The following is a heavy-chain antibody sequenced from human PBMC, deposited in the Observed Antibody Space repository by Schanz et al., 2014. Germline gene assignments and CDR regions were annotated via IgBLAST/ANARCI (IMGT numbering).Heavy chain of an antibody. J-gene: IGHJ6*02. CDR1: GFTFDDYA. CDR3: AKDRQNRVNRVGYYYGMDV. V-gene: IGHV3-9*01. D-gene: IGHD3-16*01. Sequence: EVYLVESGGDLVQPGKSLRLSCAASGFTFDDYAMHWVRQAPGKGLEWVSGISWNSGSIGYADSVKGRFTISRDDAKNSLYLKMNSLRAEDTALYYWAKDRQNRVNRVGYYYGMDVWGQGTTVTVSS. CDR2: ISWNSGSI.